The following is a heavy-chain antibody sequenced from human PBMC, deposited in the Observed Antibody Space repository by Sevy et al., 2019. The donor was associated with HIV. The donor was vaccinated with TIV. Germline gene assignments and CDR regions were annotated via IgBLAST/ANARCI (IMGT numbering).Heavy chain of an antibody. Sequence: GGSLRLSCAASGFTFSNAWMSWVRQAPGKGLEWVGRIKSKTDGGTTDYAATVKARFTTSSDDSKNTLYLQMNSLKTEDTAVYSCTTVKADAFDIWGQGTMVTVSS. CDR2: IKSKTDGGTT. CDR3: TTVKADAFDI. J-gene: IGHJ3*02. V-gene: IGHV3-15*01. CDR1: GFTFSNAW.